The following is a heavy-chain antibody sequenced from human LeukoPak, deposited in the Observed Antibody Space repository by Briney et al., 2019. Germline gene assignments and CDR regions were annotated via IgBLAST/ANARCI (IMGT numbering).Heavy chain of an antibody. CDR2: ISWNSGSI. D-gene: IGHD2-15*01. J-gene: IGHJ4*02. CDR1: GFTFDDYA. V-gene: IGHV3-9*03. CDR3: AKDIGRYCSGGSCYDY. Sequence: PGGSLRLSCAASGFTFDDYAMHWVRQAPGKGLEWVSGISWNSGSIGHADSVKGRFTISRDNAKNSLYLQMNSLRAEDMALYYCAKDIGRYCSGGSCYDYWGQGTLVTVSS.